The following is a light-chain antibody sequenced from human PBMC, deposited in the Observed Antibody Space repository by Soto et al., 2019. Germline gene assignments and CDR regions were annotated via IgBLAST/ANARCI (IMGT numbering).Light chain of an antibody. Sequence: EIVLTQSPGTLSLSPGERATLSCRASQSVSSSYLAWYQQKPGQAPRLLIYGASSRATGIPDRFSGSGSGTEFTITISRLEPEDFAVYYCQQYGSSPYTFGQGTKLEIK. J-gene: IGKJ2*01. V-gene: IGKV3-20*01. CDR1: QSVSSSY. CDR3: QQYGSSPYT. CDR2: GAS.